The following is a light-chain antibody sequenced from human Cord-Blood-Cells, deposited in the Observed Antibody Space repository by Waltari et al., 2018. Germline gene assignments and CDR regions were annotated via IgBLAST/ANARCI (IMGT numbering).Light chain of an antibody. CDR1: SSDVGGYNY. V-gene: IGLV2-14*01. CDR3: SSYTSSSTLV. CDR2: DVG. J-gene: IGLJ2*01. Sequence: QSALTQPASVSGSPGQSITISCTGTSSDVGGYNYVSWYQQPPGKAPNLMIYDVGKRPSGVSNRFSGSKSGNTASLTISGLQAEDEADYYCSSYTSSSTLVFGGGTKLTVL.